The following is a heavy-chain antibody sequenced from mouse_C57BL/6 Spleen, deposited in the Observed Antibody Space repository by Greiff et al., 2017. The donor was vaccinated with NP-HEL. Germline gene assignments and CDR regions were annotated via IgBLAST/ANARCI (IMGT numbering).Heavy chain of an antibody. CDR2: INPSTGGT. Sequence: VQLQQSGPELVKPGASVKISCKASGYSFTGYYMNWVKQSPEKSLEWIGEINPSTGGTTYNQKFKAKATLTVDKSSSTAYMQLKSLTSEDSAVYYCARGYDYAYYYAMDYWGQGTSVTVSS. D-gene: IGHD2-4*01. CDR1: GYSFTGYY. CDR3: ARGYDYAYYYAMDY. V-gene: IGHV1-42*01. J-gene: IGHJ4*01.